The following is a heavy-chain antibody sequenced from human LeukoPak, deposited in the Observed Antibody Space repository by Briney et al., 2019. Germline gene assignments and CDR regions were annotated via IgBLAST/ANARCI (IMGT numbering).Heavy chain of an antibody. Sequence: GGSLRLSCSASGFSFSNYAMHWVRQAPGKGLEYVSAISSNGGSTYYADSVKGRFTISRDNSKNTLYLQVSSLRAEDTAVYYCVKDIHYYGSGNYYNGYFDYWGQGTLVTVPS. CDR2: ISSNGGST. CDR1: GFSFSNYA. V-gene: IGHV3-64D*09. J-gene: IGHJ4*02. D-gene: IGHD3-10*01. CDR3: VKDIHYYGSGNYYNGYFDY.